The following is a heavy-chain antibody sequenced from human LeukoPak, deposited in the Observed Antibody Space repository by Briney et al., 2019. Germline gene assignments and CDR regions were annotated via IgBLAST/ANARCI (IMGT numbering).Heavy chain of an antibody. CDR1: GGSISSGDYS. CDR2: IYYSGTT. Sequence: KTSETLSLTCTASGGSISSGDYSWSWIRQPPGKGLEWIGYIYYSGTTYYNPSLKSRLTISVDRSKNQFSLRLSSVTAADTAVYYCASQKRLRYFDSLLGTTTLDAFDIWGQGTMVTVSS. CDR3: ASQKRLRYFDSLLGTTTLDAFDI. D-gene: IGHD3-9*01. V-gene: IGHV4-30-4*01. J-gene: IGHJ3*02.